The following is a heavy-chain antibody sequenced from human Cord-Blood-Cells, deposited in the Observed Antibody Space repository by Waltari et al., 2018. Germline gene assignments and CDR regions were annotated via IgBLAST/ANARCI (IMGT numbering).Heavy chain of an antibody. V-gene: IGHV1-24*01. D-gene: IGHD3-10*01. Sequence: QVQLVQSGAEVKKPGASVKVSCKVSGYTLTEFSMHWVGQAPGKGLEWMGGFDPEDGETIYAQKFQGGVTMTEDTSTDTAYMELSSLRSEDTAVYYCATDSAGEKGSGSYYDYWGQGTLVTVSS. CDR3: ATDSAGEKGSGSYYDY. J-gene: IGHJ4*02. CDR2: FDPEDGET. CDR1: GYTLTEFS.